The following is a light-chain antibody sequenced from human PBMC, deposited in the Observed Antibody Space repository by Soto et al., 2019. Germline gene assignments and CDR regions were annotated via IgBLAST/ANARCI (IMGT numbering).Light chain of an antibody. Sequence: QSALTQPASVSGSPGQSITISCTGTSSDVGGYNYVSWYQQHPGKAPKLMIYEVSNRPSGVSNRFSGSKSGNTASLAISGLRSEDEADYYCAAWDDRLSGLVFGRGTKVTVL. CDR3: AAWDDRLSGLV. J-gene: IGLJ2*01. CDR2: EVS. CDR1: SSDVGGYNY. V-gene: IGLV2-14*01.